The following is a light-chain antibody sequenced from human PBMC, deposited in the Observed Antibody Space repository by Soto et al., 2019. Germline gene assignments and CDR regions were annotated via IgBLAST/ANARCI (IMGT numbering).Light chain of an antibody. Sequence: DIQMTQSPSTLSASVGDRVTITCRASQSISSWLAWYQQKPGKAPKLLIYKASTLQSGVPSRFSGSGSGTEFTLASSILQPDDSATYYCQQYKDNWTFGQGTKVEIK. CDR1: QSISSW. V-gene: IGKV1-5*03. CDR3: QQYKDNWT. J-gene: IGKJ1*01. CDR2: KAS.